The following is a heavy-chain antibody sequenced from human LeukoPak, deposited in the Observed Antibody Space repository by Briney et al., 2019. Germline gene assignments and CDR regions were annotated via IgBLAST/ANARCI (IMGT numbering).Heavy chain of an antibody. J-gene: IGHJ6*03. CDR3: ARDYRGYSMDV. CDR1: GFTFSGSE. D-gene: IGHD3-10*01. Sequence: GGSLRLSCAASGFTFSGSEMNWVRQAPGEGLEWVSYISTNGRTIYYADSVKGRFTMSRDNAKNSLYLQMNTLRVEDTAVYYCARDYRGYSMDVWGKGTTVTISS. V-gene: IGHV3-48*03. CDR2: ISTNGRTI.